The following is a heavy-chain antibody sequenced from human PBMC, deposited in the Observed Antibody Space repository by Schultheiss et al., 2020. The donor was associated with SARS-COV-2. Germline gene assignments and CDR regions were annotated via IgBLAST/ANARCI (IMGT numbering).Heavy chain of an antibody. CDR1: GGSFSGYY. CDR2: ISSSSSYI. CDR3: TRGYMRKYYYGLGSVTGPFDI. J-gene: IGHJ3*02. D-gene: IGHD3-10*01. V-gene: IGHV3-21*03. Sequence: ETLSLTCAVYGGSFSGYYWSWIRQPPGKGLEWVSSISSSSSYIYYADSVKGRFTISRDNAKNSLYLQMNSLRAEDTALYYCTRGYMRKYYYGLGSVTGPFDIWGQGTLVTVSS.